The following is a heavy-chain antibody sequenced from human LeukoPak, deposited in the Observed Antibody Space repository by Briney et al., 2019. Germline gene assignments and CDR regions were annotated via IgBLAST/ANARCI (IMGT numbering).Heavy chain of an antibody. CDR3: ATRPRDSSGYYLGAFDG. D-gene: IGHD3-22*01. J-gene: IGHJ3*01. CDR2: IGASGADT. CDR1: GFAFSSYA. V-gene: IGHV3-23*01. Sequence: PGGSLRLSREASGFAFSSYAMAWVRQAPGKGLDWVSVIGASGADTYYSDSVKGRFTVSRDNSKDTLFLHMSSLRAEDTAVYFCATRPRDSSGYYLGAFDGWGQGTTVTVSS.